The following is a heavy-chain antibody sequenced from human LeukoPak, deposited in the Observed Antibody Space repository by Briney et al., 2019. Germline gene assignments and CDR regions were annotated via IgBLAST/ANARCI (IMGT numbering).Heavy chain of an antibody. CDR3: ARHVPNYYDSSGYYLDAFDI. CDR1: GYSFTSYW. J-gene: IGHJ3*02. V-gene: IGHV5-51*01. D-gene: IGHD3-22*01. Sequence: GESLKISCKGSGYSFTSYWIGWVRQMPGKGLEWMGIIYPGDSDTRYSPSFQGQVTISADKSISTAYLQWSSLKASDTAMYYCARHVPNYYDSSGYYLDAFDIWGQGTMVTVSS. CDR2: IYPGDSDT.